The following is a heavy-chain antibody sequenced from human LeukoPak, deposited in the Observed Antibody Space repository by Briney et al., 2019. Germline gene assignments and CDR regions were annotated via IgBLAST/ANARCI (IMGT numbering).Heavy chain of an antibody. V-gene: IGHV3-30*18. J-gene: IGHJ4*02. Sequence: GGSLRLSCAASGFTFSSYGMHWVRQAPGKGLEWVAVISYDGSNKYYADSVKGRITISRDNSKNTLYLQMNSLRAEDTAVYYCAKPTPLYYYDCSGYPDYWGQGTPVTVPP. CDR1: GFTFSSYG. D-gene: IGHD3-22*01. CDR3: AKPTPLYYYDCSGYPDY. CDR2: ISYDGSNK.